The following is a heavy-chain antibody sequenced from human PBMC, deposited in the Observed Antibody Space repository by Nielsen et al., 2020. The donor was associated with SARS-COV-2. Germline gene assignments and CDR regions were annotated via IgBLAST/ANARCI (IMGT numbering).Heavy chain of an antibody. Sequence: ESLKISCTVSGGSISSYYWSWIRQPPGKGLEWIGYIYYSGSTNYNPSLKSRVTISVDTSKNQFSLKLSSVTAADTAVYYCARDRGGWPHLGFDPWGQGTLVTVSS. D-gene: IGHD6-19*01. CDR1: GGSISSYY. CDR3: ARDRGGWPHLGFDP. CDR2: IYYSGST. J-gene: IGHJ5*02. V-gene: IGHV4-59*01.